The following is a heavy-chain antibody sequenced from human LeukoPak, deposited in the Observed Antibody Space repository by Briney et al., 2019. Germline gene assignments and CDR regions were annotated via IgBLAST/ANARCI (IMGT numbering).Heavy chain of an antibody. CDR1: GYSISNGYY. J-gene: IGHJ4*02. CDR3: GRRHGSGWFYY. Sequence: SETLSLTCTVSGYSISNGYYWDWIRQPPGRGLEWIGNIYRSGSTSYNPSLKSRVTVSVDTSKNQFSLKVNSVTAADTAVYYWGRRHGSGWFYYWGQGTLVTVSS. D-gene: IGHD6-19*01. V-gene: IGHV4-38-2*02. CDR2: IYRSGST.